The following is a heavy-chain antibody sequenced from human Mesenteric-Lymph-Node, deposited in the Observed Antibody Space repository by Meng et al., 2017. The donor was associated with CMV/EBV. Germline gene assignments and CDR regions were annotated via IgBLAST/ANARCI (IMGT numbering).Heavy chain of an antibody. Sequence: GGSLRLSCAVSGFSFRNYWMSWVRQTPGKGLEWLANIKEDGSDKNYVDSVKGRFTISRENAKNSLFLQMTSLRAEDTAVYYCAKDSSYGMDVWGQGTTVTVSS. V-gene: IGHV3-7*01. CDR3: AKDSSYGMDV. J-gene: IGHJ6*02. CDR2: IKEDGSDK. CDR1: GFSFRNYW.